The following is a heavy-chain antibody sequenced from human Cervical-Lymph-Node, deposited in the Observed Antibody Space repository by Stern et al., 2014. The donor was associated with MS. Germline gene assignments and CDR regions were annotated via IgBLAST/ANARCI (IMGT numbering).Heavy chain of an antibody. J-gene: IGHJ4*02. V-gene: IGHV3-30*18. CDR2: ISYDGTDN. D-gene: IGHD2-2*02. CDR3: ANAAALSCRSASCYKAFEH. Sequence: VPLVESGGGVVQPGNSLRLSCAASGFSFSSYGMPWVRQAPGKGLDWEAVISYDGTDNYYADSVEGRFTISRDNSKNTLYLQMNSLRPEDTAVYYCANAAALSCRSASCYKAFEHWGQGILVTVSS. CDR1: GFSFSSYG.